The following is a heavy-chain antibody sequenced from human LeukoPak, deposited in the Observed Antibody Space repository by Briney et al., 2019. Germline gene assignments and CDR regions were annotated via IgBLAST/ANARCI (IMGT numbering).Heavy chain of an antibody. CDR1: GFTFDDYA. Sequence: GGSLRPSCAASGFTFDDYAMHWVRQAPGKGLEWVSGISWNSGSIGYADSVKGRFTISRDNAKNSLYLQMNSLRAEDTALYYCAKARGAYYGSGGFDLWGRGTLVTVSS. J-gene: IGHJ2*01. V-gene: IGHV3-9*01. D-gene: IGHD3-10*01. CDR3: AKARGAYYGSGGFDL. CDR2: ISWNSGSI.